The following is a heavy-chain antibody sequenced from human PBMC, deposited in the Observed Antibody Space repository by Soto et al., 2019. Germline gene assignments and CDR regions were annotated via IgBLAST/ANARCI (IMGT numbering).Heavy chain of an antibody. Sequence: PSETLSLTCTVSGVSISSYYWSWIRQSPGKGLEWIGYIYASGSPYYNPSLRSRVTISADTSKNQISLKLTSPTAADTAVYYCARGVGSSPPRYWGRGTLVTVSS. V-gene: IGHV4-59*01. CDR1: GVSISSYY. CDR2: IYASGSP. J-gene: IGHJ4*02. D-gene: IGHD1-26*01. CDR3: ARGVGSSPPRY.